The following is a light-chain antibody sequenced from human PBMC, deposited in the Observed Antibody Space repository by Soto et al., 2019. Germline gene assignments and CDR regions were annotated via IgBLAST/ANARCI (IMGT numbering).Light chain of an antibody. Sequence: DIQMTQSPSSVSASVGDRVTITCRASQTISNWLAWYQQKPGEAPKLLIYAASSLQSGVPSRFSGSGSGTGFTLTIGSLQPEDSATYYCQQAYTFPLTCGQGTRLEIK. CDR3: QQAYTFPLT. CDR2: AAS. V-gene: IGKV1-12*01. J-gene: IGKJ5*01. CDR1: QTISNW.